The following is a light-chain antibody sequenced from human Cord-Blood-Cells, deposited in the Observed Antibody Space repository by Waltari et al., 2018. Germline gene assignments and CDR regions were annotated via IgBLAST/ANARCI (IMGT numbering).Light chain of an antibody. V-gene: IGLV2-23*01. J-gene: IGLJ1*01. CDR1: SSDVGSYNH. CDR2: EGS. Sequence: QSALTQPASVSGSPGQSITISCTGTSSDVGSYNHVSWYQQHPGKAPKPMIYEGSTRPSGVSNRFSGSKSGNTASLTISGLQAEDEADYYCCSYAGSSTFYVFGTGTKVTVL. CDR3: CSYAGSSTFYV.